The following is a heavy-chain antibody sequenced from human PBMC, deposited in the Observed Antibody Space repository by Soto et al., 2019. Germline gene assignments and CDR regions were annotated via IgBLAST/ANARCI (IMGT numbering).Heavy chain of an antibody. CDR2: VYQSGDT. D-gene: IGHD7-27*01. J-gene: IGHJ4*02. CDR3: ARVKNWAEFDY. V-gene: IGHV4-59*01. Sequence: WTWIRQPPGKGLEWIGYVYQSGDTNYNPSLKSRVTMSMDASENQFSLTLTSVTAADTALDYCARVKNWAEFDYWGQGALVTVSP.